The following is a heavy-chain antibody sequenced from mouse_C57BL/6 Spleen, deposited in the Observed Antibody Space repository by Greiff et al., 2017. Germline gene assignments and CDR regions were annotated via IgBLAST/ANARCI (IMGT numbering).Heavy chain of an antibody. CDR3: ARQVNWEWYFDV. CDR1: GFTFSDYG. J-gene: IGHJ1*03. V-gene: IGHV5-17*01. CDR2: ISSGSSTI. Sequence: DVHLVESGGGLVKPGGSLKLSCAASGFTFSDYGMHWVRQAPEKGLEWVAYISSGSSTIYYADTVKGRITISRDNAKNTLFLQMTSLRSEDTAMYYCARQVNWEWYFDVWGTGTTVTVSS. D-gene: IGHD4-1*01.